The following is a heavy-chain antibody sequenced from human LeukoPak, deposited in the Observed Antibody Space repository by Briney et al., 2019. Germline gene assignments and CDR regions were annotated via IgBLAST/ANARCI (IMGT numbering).Heavy chain of an antibody. CDR2: LSSSSNYI. CDR3: ARVFHPIDSSAYYAGLFDY. D-gene: IGHD3-22*01. Sequence: PGGSLRLSCAASGFSFNSYRVMWVPQAPGKGLECVSSLSSSSNYIYYADSVKGRFTISRDNAKNSLYVQMNSLRAEETAVYYCARVFHPIDSSAYYAGLFDYWGQGTLVTVSS. J-gene: IGHJ4*02. V-gene: IGHV3-21*01. CDR1: GFSFNSYR.